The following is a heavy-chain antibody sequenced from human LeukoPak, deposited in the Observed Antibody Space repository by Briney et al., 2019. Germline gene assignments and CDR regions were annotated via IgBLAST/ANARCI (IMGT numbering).Heavy chain of an antibody. J-gene: IGHJ6*03. CDR3: AREWELLLGYYYYMDV. Sequence: SETLSLTCTVSGGSISSYYWSWIRQPAGKGLEWIGRIYTSGSTNYNPSLKSRVTMSVDTSKNQFSLKLSSVTAAATAVYYCAREWELLLGYYYYMDVWGKGTTVTVSS. V-gene: IGHV4-4*07. CDR2: IYTSGST. CDR1: GGSISSYY. D-gene: IGHD1-26*01.